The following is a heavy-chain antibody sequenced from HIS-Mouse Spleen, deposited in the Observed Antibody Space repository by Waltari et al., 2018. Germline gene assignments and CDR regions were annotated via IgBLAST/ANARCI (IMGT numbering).Heavy chain of an antibody. CDR1: GCPISRSSYY. V-gene: IGHV4-39*07. CDR2: IYYSGST. J-gene: IGHJ2*01. Sequence: QLQLQVSGPGRVKPSETLSLTCTVSGCPISRSSYYYGWIRQPPGKGLDWIGSIYYSGSTYYNPSLKSRVTISVDTSKNQFSLKLSSVTAADTAVYYCAREIPYSSSWYDWYFDLWGRGTLVTVSS. D-gene: IGHD6-13*01. CDR3: AREIPYSSSWYDWYFDL.